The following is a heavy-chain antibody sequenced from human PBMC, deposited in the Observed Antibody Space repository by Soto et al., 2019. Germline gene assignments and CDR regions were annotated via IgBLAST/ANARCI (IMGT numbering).Heavy chain of an antibody. CDR1: GFTFSDHY. CDR2: IRNKANSYTT. J-gene: IGHJ4*02. D-gene: IGHD2-21*02. CDR3: TRGLMTAAVYYFDY. V-gene: IGHV3-72*01. Sequence: EVQLVESGGGLVQPGGCLRLSCAASGFTFSDHYMDWVRQAPGKGLEWVGRIRNKANSYTTEYAASVKGRFTISRDDSXNSLYLQMNSLKTEDTAVYYCTRGLMTAAVYYFDYWGQGTLATVSS.